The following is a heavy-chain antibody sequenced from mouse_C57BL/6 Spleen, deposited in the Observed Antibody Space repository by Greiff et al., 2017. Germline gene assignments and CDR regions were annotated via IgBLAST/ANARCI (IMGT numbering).Heavy chain of an antibody. Sequence: EVQRVESGGGLVQPGGSLSLSCAASGFTFTDYYMSWVRQPPGKALEWLGFIRNKANGYTTEYSASVKGRFTISRDNSQSILYLQMNALRAEDSATYYCARSLLYFDYWGQGTTLTVSS. CDR1: GFTFTDYY. CDR3: ARSLLYFDY. V-gene: IGHV7-3*01. CDR2: IRNKANGYTT. J-gene: IGHJ2*01.